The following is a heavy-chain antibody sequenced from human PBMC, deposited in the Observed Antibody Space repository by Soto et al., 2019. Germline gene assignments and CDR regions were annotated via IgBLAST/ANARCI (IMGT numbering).Heavy chain of an antibody. CDR3: ARGADGPRRAQQWLDPSDNWFDP. CDR1: GFTFSSYS. D-gene: IGHD6-19*01. V-gene: IGHV3-21*01. Sequence: GGSLRLSCAASGFTFSSYSMNWVRQAPGKGLEWVSSISSSSSYIYYADSVKGRFTISRDNAKNSLYLQMNSLRAEDTAVYYCARGADGPRRAQQWLDPSDNWFDPWGQGTLVTVSS. J-gene: IGHJ5*02. CDR2: ISSSSSYI.